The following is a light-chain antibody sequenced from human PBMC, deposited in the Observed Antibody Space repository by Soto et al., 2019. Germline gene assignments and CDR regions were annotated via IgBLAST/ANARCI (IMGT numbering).Light chain of an antibody. CDR1: SSNIGAGYD. CDR3: QSYDSSLSRRV. CDR2: GNS. J-gene: IGLJ2*01. Sequence: QAVLTQPPSVSGAPGQRVTISCTGSSSNIGAGYDVHWYQQLPGTAPKLIIYGNSNRPSGVPDRFSGSKSGTSASLAITGLQAEDEADYYCQSYDSSLSRRVFGGGTKLTVL. V-gene: IGLV1-40*01.